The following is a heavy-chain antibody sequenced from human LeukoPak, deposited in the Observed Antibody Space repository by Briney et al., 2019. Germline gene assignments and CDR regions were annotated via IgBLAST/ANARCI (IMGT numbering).Heavy chain of an antibody. J-gene: IGHJ5*02. V-gene: IGHV4-39*07. D-gene: IGHD3-3*01. CDR1: GGSISSSGYY. CDR3: ARGLTIFGVVGFDP. CDR2: IYYSGST. Sequence: SETLSLTCTVSGGSISSSGYYWGWIRQPPGKGLEWIGSIYYSGSTYYNPSLKSRVTISLDTSKNQFSLKLSSVTAADTAVYYCARGLTIFGVVGFDPWGQGTLVTVSS.